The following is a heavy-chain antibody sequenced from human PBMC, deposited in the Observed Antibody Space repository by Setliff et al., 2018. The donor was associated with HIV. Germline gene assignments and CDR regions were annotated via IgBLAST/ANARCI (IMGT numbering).Heavy chain of an antibody. D-gene: IGHD6-19*01. CDR2: ISGYNGNT. J-gene: IGHJ5*02. V-gene: IGHV1-18*04. CDR3: ARDGYSSGWYIYSFDP. CDR1: GYTFINFG. Sequence: ASVKVSCKASGYTFINFGITWVRQAPGQGLEWVGYISGYNGNTKYAQNVQGRVTMTTDTSTSTAYMELRSLRYDDTAVYYCARDGYSSGWYIYSFDPWGQGTLVTVSS.